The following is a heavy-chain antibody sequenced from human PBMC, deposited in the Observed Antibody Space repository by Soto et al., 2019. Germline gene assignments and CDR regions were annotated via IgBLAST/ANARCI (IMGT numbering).Heavy chain of an antibody. D-gene: IGHD3-22*01. CDR3: AKDIISSGQLGGSVDI. J-gene: IGHJ3*02. Sequence: GGSLRLSCAASGFTFDDYAMHWVRQAPGKGLEWVSGISWNSGSIGYADSVKGRFTISRDNANNSLYLQMNSLRAEDTALYYCAKDIISSGQLGGSVDIWGQGTMVTVSS. CDR1: GFTFDDYA. CDR2: ISWNSGSI. V-gene: IGHV3-9*01.